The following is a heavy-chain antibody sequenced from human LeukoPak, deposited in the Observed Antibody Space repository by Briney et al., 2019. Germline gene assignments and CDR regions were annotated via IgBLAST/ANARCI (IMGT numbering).Heavy chain of an antibody. CDR3: ARRKFYDTYLDP. V-gene: IGHV5-51*01. CDR1: EYDLANYW. Sequence: GASLKISCKGPEYDLANYWIGWVRPTPGRGLEWMGIAHPATSIIHYGPSFQGQVTISFDRSLSTAYLQWTSLKASDSGMYFCARRKFYDTYLDPWGRGTLVTVSS. J-gene: IGHJ5*02. CDR2: AHPATSII. D-gene: IGHD2/OR15-2a*01.